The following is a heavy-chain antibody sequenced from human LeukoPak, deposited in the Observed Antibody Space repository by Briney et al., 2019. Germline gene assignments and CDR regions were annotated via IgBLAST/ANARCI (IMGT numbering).Heavy chain of an antibody. V-gene: IGHV4-30-2*01. CDR2: IYHSGST. CDR3: ARDLNGYAIFDY. D-gene: IGHD5-12*01. J-gene: IGHJ4*02. CDR1: GGSISSGGYY. Sequence: SETLSLTCTVSGGSISSGGYYWSWIRQPPGKGLEWIGYIYHSGSTYYNPSLKSRVTISVDRSKNQFSLKLSSVTAADTAVYYCARDLNGYAIFDYWGQGTLVTVSS.